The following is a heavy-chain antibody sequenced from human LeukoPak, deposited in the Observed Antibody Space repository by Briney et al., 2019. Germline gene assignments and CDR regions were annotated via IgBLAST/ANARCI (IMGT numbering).Heavy chain of an antibody. CDR3: AKGFSWGSYFDY. CDR2: ISNSGGST. CDR1: GFTFSSYA. J-gene: IGHJ4*02. D-gene: IGHD7-27*01. Sequence: PGGSLRLSCAPSGFTFSSYAMSWVRQAPGKGLEWVSTISNSGGSTYYSDSVKGRFTISRDNSKNTLFLQMNSLRAEDTAIYYCAKGFSWGSYFDYWGQGTLVTVSS. V-gene: IGHV3-23*01.